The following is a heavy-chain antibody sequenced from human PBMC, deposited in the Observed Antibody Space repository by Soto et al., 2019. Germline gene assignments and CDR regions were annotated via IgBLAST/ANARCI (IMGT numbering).Heavy chain of an antibody. Sequence: SETLSLTCAVYGGSFSGYYWSWIRQPPGKGLERIGEINHSGSTNYNPSLKSRVTISVDTSKNQFSLKLSTMTAADTAVYYFARVRGWIGYYDSSGYYCFDYWGQGTLVTVS. D-gene: IGHD3-22*01. CDR3: ARVRGWIGYYDSSGYYCFDY. V-gene: IGHV4-34*01. CDR2: INHSGST. J-gene: IGHJ4*02. CDR1: GGSFSGYY.